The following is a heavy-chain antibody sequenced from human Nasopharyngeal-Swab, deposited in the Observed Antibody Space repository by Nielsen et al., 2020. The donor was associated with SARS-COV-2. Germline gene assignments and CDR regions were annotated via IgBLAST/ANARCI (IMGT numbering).Heavy chain of an antibody. CDR1: GGSFSGYY. Sequence: GSLRLSCAVYGGSFSGYYWSWIRQPPGKGLEWIGEINHSGSTNYNPSLKSRVTISVDTSKNQFSLKLSSVTAADTAVYYCASFRYSGSYLKYHFDYWGQGTLVTVSS. CDR2: INHSGST. D-gene: IGHD1-26*01. CDR3: ASFRYSGSYLKYHFDY. V-gene: IGHV4-34*01. J-gene: IGHJ4*02.